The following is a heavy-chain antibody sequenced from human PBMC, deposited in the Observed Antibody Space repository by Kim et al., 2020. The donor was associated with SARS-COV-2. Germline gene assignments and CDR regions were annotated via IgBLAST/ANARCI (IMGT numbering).Heavy chain of an antibody. Sequence: GESLKISCKGSGYSFTSYWIGWVRQMPGKGLEWMGIIYPGDSDTRYSPSFQGQVTISADKSISTAYLQWSSLKASDTAMYYCARLFRVVVPAATNWFDPWGQGTLVTVSS. CDR2: IYPGDSDT. D-gene: IGHD2-2*01. CDR3: ARLFRVVVPAATNWFDP. CDR1: GYSFTSYW. V-gene: IGHV5-51*01. J-gene: IGHJ5*02.